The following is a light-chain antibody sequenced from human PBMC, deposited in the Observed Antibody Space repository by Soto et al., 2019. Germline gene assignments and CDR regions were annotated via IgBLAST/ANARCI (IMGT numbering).Light chain of an antibody. J-gene: IGKJ2*01. CDR1: QSVLYSPNNKNY. V-gene: IGKV4-1*01. CDR3: QQYYSTPPYT. Sequence: DIVMTQSPDSLAVSLGERATINCKSSQSVLYSPNNKNYLAWYQQKPGQPPKLLIYWASTRESVVPDQFSGSGSGTAFTLTISSLQADDVAVYYCQQYYSTPPYTFGQGTKMEIK. CDR2: WAS.